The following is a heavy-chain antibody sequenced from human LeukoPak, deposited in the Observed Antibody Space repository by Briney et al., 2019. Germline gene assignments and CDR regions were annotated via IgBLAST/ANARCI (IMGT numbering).Heavy chain of an antibody. J-gene: IGHJ4*02. V-gene: IGHV3-64*01. D-gene: IGHD5-24*01. CDR3: ARRSGRRYEY. CDR1: GFTFSSYA. CDR2: ISSNGGST. Sequence: GGSLRLSCAASGFTFSSYAMHWVRQAPGKGLEYVSAISSNGGSTYYANSVKGRFTISRDNSKNTLYLQMNSLRVEDTGVYYCARRSGRRYEYWGQGVLVTVSP.